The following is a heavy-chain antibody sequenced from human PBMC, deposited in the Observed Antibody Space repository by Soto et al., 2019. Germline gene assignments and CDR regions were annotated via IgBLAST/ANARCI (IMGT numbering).Heavy chain of an antibody. D-gene: IGHD3-10*01. J-gene: IGHJ6*02. V-gene: IGHV4-30-4*01. Sequence: QVQLQESGPGLVKPSQTLSLTCTVSGGSISSGDYYWSWIRQPPGKGLEWIGYIYYSGSTYYNPSLKSRVTISVDTSKNQFSLKLSSVTAADTAVYYCMVRAEANYYYYGMDVWGQGTTVTVSS. CDR1: GGSISSGDYY. CDR2: IYYSGST. CDR3: MVRAEANYYYYGMDV.